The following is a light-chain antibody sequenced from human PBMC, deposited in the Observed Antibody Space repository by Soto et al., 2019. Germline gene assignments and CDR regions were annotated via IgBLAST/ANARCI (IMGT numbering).Light chain of an antibody. J-gene: IGKJ4*01. V-gene: IGKV3-11*01. CDR2: DAS. Sequence: IVWTQSPDTRSLSPRERATLSCTASQSVRAYLAWYHQKPGHAPRLLIYDASNRATGIPARFSGRGSGTDFTLPISSLEPEDFGGYYSQQRSSSPLTFGGGTEVDIK. CDR3: QQRSSSPLT. CDR1: QSVRAY.